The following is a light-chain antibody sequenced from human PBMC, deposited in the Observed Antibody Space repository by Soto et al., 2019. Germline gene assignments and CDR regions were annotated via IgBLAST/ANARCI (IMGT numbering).Light chain of an antibody. CDR3: MQALQTPWYT. Sequence: DIVMTQSPLSLPVTPVEPASISCRSSQSLLHSNGYNYLDWYLQKPGQSPQLLIYLGSSRASGVPDRFSGSGSGTDFTLKISRVEADDVGVYYCMQALQTPWYTFGQGTKLELK. CDR2: LGS. V-gene: IGKV2-28*01. J-gene: IGKJ2*01. CDR1: QSLLHSNGYNY.